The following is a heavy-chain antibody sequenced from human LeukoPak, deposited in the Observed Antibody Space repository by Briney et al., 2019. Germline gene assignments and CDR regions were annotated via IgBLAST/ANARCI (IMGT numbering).Heavy chain of an antibody. J-gene: IGHJ4*02. D-gene: IGHD5-12*01. CDR1: GYSFTTYW. V-gene: IGHV5-51*01. Sequence: GESLKISCKGSGYSFTTYWIGWVRQMPGKGLEWMGIIHPGDSDTRYSPSFQGQVTISADKSISTAYLQWSSLKASDTAMYYCTRPAASGYDSPANYWGQGTLVTVSS. CDR3: TRPAASGYDSPANY. CDR2: IHPGDSDT.